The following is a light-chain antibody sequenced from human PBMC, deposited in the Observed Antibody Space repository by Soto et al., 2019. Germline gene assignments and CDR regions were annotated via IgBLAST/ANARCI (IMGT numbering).Light chain of an antibody. CDR3: QSYDSSLSAF. Sequence: QSVLTQPPSVSGAPGQRVTISCTGSSYNIGAGYDVPWYQQLPGTAPKLIIYGNSNRPSGVPDRFSGSKSGTSASLAITGLQAEDEADYYCQSYDSSLSAFFGTGTKVTVL. V-gene: IGLV1-40*01. CDR2: GNS. J-gene: IGLJ1*01. CDR1: SYNIGAGYD.